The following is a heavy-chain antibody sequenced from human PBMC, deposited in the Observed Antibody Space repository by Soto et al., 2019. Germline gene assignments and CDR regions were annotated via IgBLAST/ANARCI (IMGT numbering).Heavy chain of an antibody. CDR2: IIPIFGTA. J-gene: IGHJ4*02. CDR3: ARGGCSGGSCYNYVFDY. D-gene: IGHD2-15*01. CDR1: GGTFSSYA. V-gene: IGHV1-69*01. Sequence: QVQLVQSGAEVKKPGSSVKVSCKASGGTFSSYAISWVRQAPGQGLDWMGGIIPIFGTANYAQKFQGRVTITADESTSTAYMELSSLRSEDTAVYYCARGGCSGGSCYNYVFDYWGQGTLVTVSS.